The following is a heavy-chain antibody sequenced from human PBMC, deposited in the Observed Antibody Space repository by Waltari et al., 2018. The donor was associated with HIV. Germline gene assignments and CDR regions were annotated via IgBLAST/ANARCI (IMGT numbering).Heavy chain of an antibody. Sequence: EVQLVESGGGLVQPGGSLRLSCAASGFTVSSNYMSWVRQAPGKGLEWVSVVSSGGSTYYADSVKGRFTISRDNSKNSLYLQMNSLRAEDTAVYYCASIAYCGGDCYPRGMDVWGQGTTVTVSS. J-gene: IGHJ6*02. CDR3: ASIAYCGGDCYPRGMDV. CDR2: VSSGGST. D-gene: IGHD2-21*02. CDR1: GFTVSSNY. V-gene: IGHV3-66*01.